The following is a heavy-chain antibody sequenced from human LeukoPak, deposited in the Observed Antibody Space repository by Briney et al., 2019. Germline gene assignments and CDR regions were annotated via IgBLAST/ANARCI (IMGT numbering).Heavy chain of an antibody. CDR3: ARGSSGWYGTLFDY. CDR2: INSDGSST. D-gene: IGHD6-19*01. CDR1: GFTFSSYW. J-gene: IGHJ4*02. V-gene: IGHV3-74*01. Sequence: PAGGSLRLSCAASGFTFSSYWMHWVRHAPGKGLVWVSRINSDGSSTSYADSVKGRFTISRDNSKNTLYLQMGSLRAEDMAVYYCARGSSGWYGTLFDYWGQGTLVTVSS.